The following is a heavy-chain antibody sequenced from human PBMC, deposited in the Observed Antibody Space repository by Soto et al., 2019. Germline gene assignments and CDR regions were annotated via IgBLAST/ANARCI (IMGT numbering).Heavy chain of an antibody. CDR3: ARSYYDFWSGHYYYYGMDV. Sequence: PSQTLSLTCAISGDSVSSNSAAWNWIRQSPSRGLEWLGRTYYRSKWYSDYAVSVKSRITINPDTSKNQCSLQLNSVTPEDTAVYYCARSYYDFWSGHYYYYGMDVWGQGTTVTVSS. CDR2: TYYRSKWYS. CDR1: GDSVSSNSAA. D-gene: IGHD3-3*01. V-gene: IGHV6-1*01. J-gene: IGHJ6*02.